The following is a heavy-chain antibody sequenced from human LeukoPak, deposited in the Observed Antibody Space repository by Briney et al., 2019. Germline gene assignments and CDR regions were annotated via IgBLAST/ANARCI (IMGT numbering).Heavy chain of an antibody. D-gene: IGHD2-2*01. CDR1: GFTFSSYA. J-gene: IGHJ6*02. V-gene: IGHV3-23*01. Sequence: GGSLRLSCAASGFTFSSYAMSWVRQAPGKGLEWVSAISGSGGSTYYADSVKGRFTISRDNSKNTLYLQMNSLRAEDTAVYYCAKGGYCSSTSCEIHYYYYSMDVWGQGTTVTVSS. CDR2: ISGSGGST. CDR3: AKGGYCSSTSCEIHYYYYSMDV.